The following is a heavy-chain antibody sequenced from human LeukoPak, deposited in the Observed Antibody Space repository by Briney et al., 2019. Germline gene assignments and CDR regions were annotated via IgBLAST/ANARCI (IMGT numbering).Heavy chain of an antibody. CDR2: IYTGGTT. J-gene: IGHJ5*02. CDR1: GFIVSSNS. CDR3: AKDIGAAAGTWFDP. Sequence: GGSLRLSCAASGFIVSSNSMSWVRQAPGKGLEWVSLIYTGGTTYYADSVKGRFTISRDNSKNTLYLQMNSLRAEDTAVYYCAKDIGAAAGTWFDPWGQGTLVTVSS. V-gene: IGHV3-53*01. D-gene: IGHD6-13*01.